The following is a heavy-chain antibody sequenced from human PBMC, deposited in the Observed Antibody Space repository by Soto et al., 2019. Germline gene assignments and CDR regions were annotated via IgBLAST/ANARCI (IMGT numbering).Heavy chain of an antibody. D-gene: IGHD3-3*01. J-gene: IGHJ4*02. CDR2: IIPIFGTA. CDR3: ARSYDFWSGTFDY. Sequence: ASVKVSCKASGGTFSSYAISCVRQAPGQGLEWMGGIIPIFGTANYAQKFQGRVTITADESTSTAYMELSSLRSEDTAVYYCARSYDFWSGTFDYWGQGTLVTVSS. CDR1: GGTFSSYA. V-gene: IGHV1-69*13.